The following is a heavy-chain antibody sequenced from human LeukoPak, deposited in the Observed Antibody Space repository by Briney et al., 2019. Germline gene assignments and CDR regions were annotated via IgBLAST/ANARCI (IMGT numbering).Heavy chain of an antibody. CDR1: GGSISSYY. Sequence: SETLSLTCTVSGGSISSYYWSWIRQPPGKGLEWIGYIYYSGSTNYNPSLKSRVTISVDTSKNQFSLKLSSVTAADTAVYYCAREGYYDSSGSHWGQGTLVTVSS. D-gene: IGHD3-22*01. CDR2: IYYSGST. J-gene: IGHJ4*02. V-gene: IGHV4-59*01. CDR3: AREGYYDSSGSH.